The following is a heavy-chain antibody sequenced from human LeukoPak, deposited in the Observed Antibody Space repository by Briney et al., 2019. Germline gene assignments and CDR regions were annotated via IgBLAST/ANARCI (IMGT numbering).Heavy chain of an antibody. D-gene: IGHD6-25*01. CDR2: ISSSSSYI. CDR1: GFTFSSYS. CDR3: ARDGEGAAVPYFFDY. J-gene: IGHJ4*02. Sequence: PGGSLRLSCAASGFTFSSYSMNWVRQAPAKGLEWVSSISSSSSYIYYADSVKGRFTISRDNAKNSLYLQMNSLRAEDTAVYYCARDGEGAAVPYFFDYWGQGTLVTVSS. V-gene: IGHV3-21*01.